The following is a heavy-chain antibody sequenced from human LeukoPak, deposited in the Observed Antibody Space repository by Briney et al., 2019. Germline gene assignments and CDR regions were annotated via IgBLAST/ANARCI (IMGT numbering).Heavy chain of an antibody. J-gene: IGHJ4*02. V-gene: IGHV3-30*03. Sequence: GRSLRLSCAASGFTFSSYGMHWVRQAPGKGLEWVAVISYDGSNKYYADSVKGRFTISRDNSKNSLYLQMNSLRAEDTAVYYCAGERGGSGSYARFDYWGQGTLVTVSS. CDR2: ISYDGSNK. CDR3: AGERGGSGSYARFDY. CDR1: GFTFSSYG. D-gene: IGHD3-10*01.